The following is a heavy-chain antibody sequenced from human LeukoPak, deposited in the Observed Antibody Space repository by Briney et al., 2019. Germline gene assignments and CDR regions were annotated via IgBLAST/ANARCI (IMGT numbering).Heavy chain of an antibody. CDR2: IWYDGSNK. V-gene: IGHV3-33*01. D-gene: IGHD3-22*01. Sequence: GRSLRLSCAASGFTFSSYGMHWVRQAPGKGLEWVAVIWYDGSNKYYADSVKGRFTISRDNSKNTLYLQMNSLRAEDTAVYYCAREGSSSTDYYDSSGYSGAFDIWGQGTMVTVSS. CDR3: AREGSSSTDYYDSSGYSGAFDI. J-gene: IGHJ3*02. CDR1: GFTFSSYG.